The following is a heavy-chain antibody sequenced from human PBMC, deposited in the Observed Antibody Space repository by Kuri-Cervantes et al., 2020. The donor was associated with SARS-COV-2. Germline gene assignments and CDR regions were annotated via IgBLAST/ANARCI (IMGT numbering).Heavy chain of an antibody. CDR2: ISGGST. Sequence: GESLKISCAASGYKFDESAIQRVRQPPGEGLEWVSSISGGSTYYADSRKGRFTISRDNSKNTLYLQMNSLRAEDTAVYYCAKVRPRNTYDYGDYGGLDVWGKGTTVTVSS. V-gene: IGHV3-38-3*01. D-gene: IGHD4-17*01. CDR1: GYKFDESA. CDR3: AKVRPRNTYDYGDYGGLDV. J-gene: IGHJ6*04.